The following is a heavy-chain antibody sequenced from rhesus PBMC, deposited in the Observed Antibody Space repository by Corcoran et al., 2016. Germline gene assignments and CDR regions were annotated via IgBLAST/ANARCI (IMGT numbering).Heavy chain of an antibody. CDR1: GFSISTSGTG. D-gene: IGHD3-3*01. J-gene: IGHJ4*01. CDR3: ARVRGDYNIWTGYYYFDY. Sequence: QVTLKESGPALVKPTQTLTLTCTFSGFSISTSGTGVGWIRQPPGKALEWLARIYWNDSKYYITSLKSRITISKDTSKNQVVLTMTNMDPVDTATYYCARVRGDYNIWTGYYYFDYWGQGVLVTVSS. CDR2: IYWNDSK. V-gene: IGHV2-95*01.